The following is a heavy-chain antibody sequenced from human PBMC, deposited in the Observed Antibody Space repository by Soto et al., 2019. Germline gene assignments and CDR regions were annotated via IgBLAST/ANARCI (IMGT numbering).Heavy chain of an antibody. CDR1: GYTFTSYG. Sequence: ASVKVSCKASGYTFTSYGISWVRQAPGQGLEWMGWISAYNGNTNYAQKLQGRVTMTTDTSTSTAYMELRSLRSDDTAVYYCARDRDEVAATGFLDVWGQGTTVTVSS. CDR2: ISAYNGNT. J-gene: IGHJ6*02. V-gene: IGHV1-18*01. D-gene: IGHD2-15*01. CDR3: ARDRDEVAATGFLDV.